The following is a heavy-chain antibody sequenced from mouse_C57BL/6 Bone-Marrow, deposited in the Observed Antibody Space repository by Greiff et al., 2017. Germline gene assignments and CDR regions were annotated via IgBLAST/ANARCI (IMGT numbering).Heavy chain of an antibody. Sequence: QVQLQQPGAELVKPGASVKLSCKASGYTFTSYWMHWVKKRPGQGLEWIGMIHPNSGSTNYNEKFKSKATLTVDKSSSTAYMQLSSLTSEDSAVYYCARHENGSSYDWFAYWGQGTLVTVSA. CDR2: IHPNSGST. J-gene: IGHJ3*01. V-gene: IGHV1-64*01. D-gene: IGHD1-1*01. CDR1: GYTFTSYW. CDR3: ARHENGSSYDWFAY.